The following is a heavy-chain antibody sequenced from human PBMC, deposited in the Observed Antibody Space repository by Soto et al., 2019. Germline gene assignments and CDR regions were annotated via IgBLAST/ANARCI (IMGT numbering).Heavy chain of an antibody. Sequence: HLQLQESGPGLVKSSETLSLTCAVSGGSITSSGFWWSWIRQPPGKGLEWIATIYYTGNTFYNPSLRSRVTISADTSKNQFALNLNSVTAADTAVYYCAIRAYGDPFDPWGQGTLVTVSS. J-gene: IGHJ5*02. CDR1: GGSITSSGFW. V-gene: IGHV4-39*01. D-gene: IGHD4-17*01. CDR3: AIRAYGDPFDP. CDR2: IYYTGNT.